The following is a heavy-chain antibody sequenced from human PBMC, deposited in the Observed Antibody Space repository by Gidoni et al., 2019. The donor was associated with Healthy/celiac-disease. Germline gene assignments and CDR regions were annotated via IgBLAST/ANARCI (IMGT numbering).Heavy chain of an antibody. V-gene: IGHV4-39*01. CDR1: GGSISSSSYY. CDR3: ARHGSARDIVVVPAPKKNWFDP. D-gene: IGHD2-2*01. J-gene: IGHJ5*02. CDR2: IYYSGST. Sequence: QLQLQESGPGLVKPSETLSLTCTVSGGSISSSSYYWGWIRQPPGKGLEWIGSIYYSGSTYYNPSLKSRVTISVDTSKNQFSLKLSSVTAADTAVYYCARHGSARDIVVVPAPKKNWFDPWGQGTLVTVSS.